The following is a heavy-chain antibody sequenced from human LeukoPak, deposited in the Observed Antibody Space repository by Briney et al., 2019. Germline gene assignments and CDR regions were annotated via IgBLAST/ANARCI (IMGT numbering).Heavy chain of an antibody. V-gene: IGHV3-48*01. Sequence: PGGSLRLSCAASGFTFSSYSMNWVRQAPGKGLEWVSYISSSSSTIYYADSVKGRFTISRDNAKNSLYLQMNSLRADDTAVYYCARVSEQWLASSNWFDPWGQGTLVTVSS. CDR1: GFTFSSYS. CDR2: ISSSSSTI. CDR3: ARVSEQWLASSNWFDP. D-gene: IGHD6-19*01. J-gene: IGHJ5*02.